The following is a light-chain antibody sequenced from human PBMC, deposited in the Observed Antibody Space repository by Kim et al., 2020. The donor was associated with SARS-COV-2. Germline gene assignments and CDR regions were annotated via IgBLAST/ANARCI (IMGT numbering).Light chain of an antibody. CDR1: SSDVGGYNY. CDR3: SSYTSSSTLGV. V-gene: IGLV2-14*03. CDR2: DVS. Sequence: QSALTQSASVSGSPGQSITISCTGTSSDVGGYNYVSWYQQHPGKAPKLMIYDVSHRPSGVSNRFSGSKSGNTASLTISGLQAEDEADYYCSSYTSSSTLGVFGGGTQLTVL. J-gene: IGLJ2*01.